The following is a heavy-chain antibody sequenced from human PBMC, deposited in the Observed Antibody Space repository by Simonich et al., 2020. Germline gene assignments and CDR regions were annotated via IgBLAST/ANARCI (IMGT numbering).Heavy chain of an antibody. CDR1: GYTFTSYG. J-gene: IGHJ4*02. D-gene: IGHD2-15*01. CDR2: SRAYNGNP. CDR3: ARASRGTWWYYYFDY. V-gene: IGHV1-18*01. Sequence: QVQLVQSGAEVKKPGASVKVSCKASGYTFTSYGISWVRQAPGQGLEWMGWSRAYNGNPNYAQKLQGRVTMTTDTSTSTAYMELRSLRSDDTAVYYCARASRGTWWYYYFDYWGQGTLVTVSS.